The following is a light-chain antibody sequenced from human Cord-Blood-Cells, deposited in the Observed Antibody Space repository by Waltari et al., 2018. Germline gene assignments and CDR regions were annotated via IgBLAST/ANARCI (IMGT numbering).Light chain of an antibody. CDR1: QSVSSN. CDR3: QQYNNWPPFT. J-gene: IGKJ3*01. Sequence: VMTQSPATLSVSPGERATLACRASQSVSSNLAWYQQKPGQAPRLLIYGASTRATGIPARFSGSGSGTEFTLTISSLQSEDFAVYYCQQYNNWPPFTFGPGTKVDIK. V-gene: IGKV3-15*01. CDR2: GAS.